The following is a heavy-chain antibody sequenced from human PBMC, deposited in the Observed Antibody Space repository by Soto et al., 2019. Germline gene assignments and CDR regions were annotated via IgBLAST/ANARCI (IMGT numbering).Heavy chain of an antibody. V-gene: IGHV1-69*01. CDR2: IIPIFGTA. J-gene: IGHJ4*02. D-gene: IGHD1-26*01. CDR3: ARGKWELLHAHFDY. CDR1: GGTFSSYA. Sequence: QVQLVQSGAEVKKPGSSVKVSCKASGGTFSSYAISWVRQAPGQGLEWMGGIIPIFGTANYAQKFQGRVTLTADESTRTAYMELSSLRSEDTDVYYCARGKWELLHAHFDYWGQGTLVTVSS.